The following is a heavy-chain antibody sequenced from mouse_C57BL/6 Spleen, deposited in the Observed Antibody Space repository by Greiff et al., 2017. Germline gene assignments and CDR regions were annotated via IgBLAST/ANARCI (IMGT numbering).Heavy chain of an antibody. V-gene: IGHV1-54*01. CDR3: ARSCYYGSSYNYFDY. CDR1: GYAFTNYL. D-gene: IGHD1-1*01. Sequence: QVQLQQSGAELVRPGTSVKVSCKASGYAFTNYLIEWVKQRPGQGLEWIGVINPGSGGTNYNEKFKGKATLTADKSSSTAYMQLSSLTSEDSAVYFCARSCYYGSSYNYFDYWGQGTTLTVSS. CDR2: INPGSGGT. J-gene: IGHJ2*01.